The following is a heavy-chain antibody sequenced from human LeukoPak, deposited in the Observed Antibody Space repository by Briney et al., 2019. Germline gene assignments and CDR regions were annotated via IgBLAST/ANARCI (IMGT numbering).Heavy chain of an antibody. J-gene: IGHJ6*02. V-gene: IGHV1-2*02. CDR2: INPNSGGT. CDR1: GFTFSSYV. D-gene: IGHD2-2*01. CDR3: ARDQDIVVVPAAMEEGIYYYYYGMDV. Sequence: GGSLRLSCAASGFTFSSYVMHWVRQAPGQGLEWMGWINPNSGGTNYAQKFQGRVTMTRDTSISTAYMELSRLRSDDTAVYYCARDQDIVVVPAAMEEGIYYYYYGMDVWGQGTTVTVSS.